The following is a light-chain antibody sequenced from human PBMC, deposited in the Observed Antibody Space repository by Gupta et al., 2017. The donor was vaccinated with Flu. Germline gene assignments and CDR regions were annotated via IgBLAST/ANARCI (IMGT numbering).Light chain of an antibody. Sequence: QLTPSPSSLSASVGDRVTITCQASQDISNYLNWYQQKPGKAPKLLIYDASNLETGVPSRFSGSGSGTDFTFTISSLQPEDIATYYCQQYDNLPCTFGHGTKVDIK. CDR3: QQYDNLPCT. V-gene: IGKV1-33*01. J-gene: IGKJ3*01. CDR1: QDISNY. CDR2: DAS.